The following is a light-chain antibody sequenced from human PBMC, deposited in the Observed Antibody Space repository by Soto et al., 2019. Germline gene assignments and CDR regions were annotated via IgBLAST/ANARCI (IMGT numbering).Light chain of an antibody. Sequence: QSALTQPASVSGSPGQSITISCTGTSSDVGGYNYVSWYQQHPGKAPKLMIYEVSNRPSGVSNRFSGSKSGNTASLTISGLQAEDEADYYRSSYTSSSTLGRVFGGGTKLTVL. J-gene: IGLJ3*02. V-gene: IGLV2-14*01. CDR3: SSYTSSSTLGRV. CDR1: SSDVGGYNY. CDR2: EVS.